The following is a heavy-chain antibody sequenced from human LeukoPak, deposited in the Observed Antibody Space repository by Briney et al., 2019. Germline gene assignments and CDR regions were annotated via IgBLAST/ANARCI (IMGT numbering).Heavy chain of an antibody. CDR3: GGGGTYSQFDY. CDR1: GGSIRSYY. CDR2: MYYSGST. J-gene: IGHJ4*02. V-gene: IGHV4-59*01. D-gene: IGHD1-26*01. Sequence: SETLSLTCAVSGGSIRSYYWNWVWHPPRKGLGWIGYMYYSGSTNYNPSRKSRVTISGDTSNNQFSLKLNSETAADTAVYYCGGGGTYSQFDYWGQGTLVTVSS.